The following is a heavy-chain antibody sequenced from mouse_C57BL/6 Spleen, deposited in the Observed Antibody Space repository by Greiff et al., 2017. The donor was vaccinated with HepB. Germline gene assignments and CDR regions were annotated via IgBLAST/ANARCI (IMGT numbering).Heavy chain of an antibody. D-gene: IGHD3-2*02. Sequence: VQLQQSGAELAKPGASVKLSCKASGYTFTSYWMHWVKQRPGQGLEWIGYINPSSGYTKYNQKFKDKATLTADKSSITAYMQLSSLTYEDSAVYYCAPTAQATGCDYWGQGTTLTVSS. CDR2: INPSSGYT. J-gene: IGHJ2*01. CDR3: APTAQATGCDY. V-gene: IGHV1-7*01. CDR1: GYTFTSYW.